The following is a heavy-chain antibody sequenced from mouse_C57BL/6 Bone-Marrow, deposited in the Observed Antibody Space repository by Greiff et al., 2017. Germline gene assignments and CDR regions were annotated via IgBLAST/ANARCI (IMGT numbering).Heavy chain of an antibody. CDR3: LPCYGSSPHYYAMDY. CDR2: FDPANGDT. V-gene: IGHV14-4*01. CDR1: GFNIKDDY. D-gene: IGHD1-1*01. J-gene: IGHJ4*01. Sequence: EVQRVESGAELVRPGASVKLSCTASGFNIKDDYMHWVKQRPEQGLAWIGWFDPANGDTEYASKFQGKATITADTSSNTAYLQLSSLTSEDTAVYYCLPCYGSSPHYYAMDYWGQGTSVTVSS.